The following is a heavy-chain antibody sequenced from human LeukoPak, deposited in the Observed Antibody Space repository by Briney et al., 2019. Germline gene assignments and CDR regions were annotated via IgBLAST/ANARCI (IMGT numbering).Heavy chain of an antibody. J-gene: IGHJ4*02. CDR1: GFTSSTFA. CDR2: ITGSGPYI. V-gene: IGHV3-21*06. CDR3: VRDVGAVRGEVYFDY. D-gene: IGHD3-16*01. Sequence: PGGSLRLSCAASGFTSSTFAMHWVRLSPEKGLEWVSSITGSGPYILYADSVKRRFTISRDNTKNLLYLEMNSLRAEDTAMYYCVRDVGAVRGEVYFDYWGQGTLVTVSS.